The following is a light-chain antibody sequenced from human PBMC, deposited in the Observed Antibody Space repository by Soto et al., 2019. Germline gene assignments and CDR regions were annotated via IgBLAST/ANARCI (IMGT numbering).Light chain of an antibody. CDR2: MAS. CDR3: QQYDSIPYT. J-gene: IGKJ2*01. CDR1: QTINSW. V-gene: IGKV1-5*03. Sequence: DIQMTQSPSTLPASVGDRVTITCRASQTINSWLAWYQLRPGKAPRLLIYMASSLESGVPSRFSGSGSATEFTLTISSLQPDDFATYYCQQYDSIPYTFGQGTKLDIK.